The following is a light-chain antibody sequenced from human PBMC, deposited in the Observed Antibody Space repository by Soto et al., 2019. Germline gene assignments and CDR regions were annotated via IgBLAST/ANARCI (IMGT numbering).Light chain of an antibody. Sequence: QAVVTQPPSVSWIPGQRVTISCSGSSSNIGSNTVNWYQQLPGAAPKLLTYSNDQRPSGVPDRFSESKSGTSDSLAISGLQSEDEAVYYCSVWDDSLNGPVFGGGTKLTVL. J-gene: IGLJ3*02. CDR2: SND. CDR3: SVWDDSLNGPV. CDR1: SSNIGSNT. V-gene: IGLV1-44*01.